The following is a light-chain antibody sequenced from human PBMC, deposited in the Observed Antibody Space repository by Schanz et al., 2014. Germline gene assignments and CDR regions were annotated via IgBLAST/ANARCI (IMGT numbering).Light chain of an antibody. Sequence: QSVLTQPPSVSGAPGQRVTISCTGSTSNIGGRYDVHWYQQLPGTAPKLLIFANNNRPSGVPDRFSGSKSGDTASLTVSGLQAEDDADYYCSSYAGSRNLVFGGGTKLTVL. J-gene: IGLJ2*01. CDR2: ANN. V-gene: IGLV1-40*01. CDR3: SSYAGSRNLV. CDR1: TSNIGGRYD.